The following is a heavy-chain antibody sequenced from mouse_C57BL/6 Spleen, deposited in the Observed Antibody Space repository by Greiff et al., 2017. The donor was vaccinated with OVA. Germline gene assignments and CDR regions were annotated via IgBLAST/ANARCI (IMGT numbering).Heavy chain of an antibody. CDR3: AREGWLLNYCGD. Sequence: VKLQESGAELVKPGASVKLSCKASGYTFTSYWMHWVKQRPGRGLEGIGRIDPTSGGTQYNEKFKSKATLTVDKSSSTAYMEHSRLTSEDSAVYYCAREGWLLNYCGDWGQGTTLTVSS. D-gene: IGHD2-3*01. J-gene: IGHJ2*01. CDR1: GYTFTSYW. V-gene: IGHV1-72*01. CDR2: IDPTSGGT.